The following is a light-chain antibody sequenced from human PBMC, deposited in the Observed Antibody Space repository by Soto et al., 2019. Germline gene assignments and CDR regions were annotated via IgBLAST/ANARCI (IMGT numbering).Light chain of an antibody. CDR1: SGHSSYA. J-gene: IGLJ2*01. CDR2: LNSDGSH. V-gene: IGLV4-69*01. Sequence: QSVLTQSPSASASLGASVKLTCTLSSGHSSYAIAWHQQQPGKGPRYLMKLNSDGSHSKGDGIPDRFSGSSSGAERYLTIPGLQSEDEADYYCQTWGSGTMVFGGGTQLTVL. CDR3: QTWGSGTMV.